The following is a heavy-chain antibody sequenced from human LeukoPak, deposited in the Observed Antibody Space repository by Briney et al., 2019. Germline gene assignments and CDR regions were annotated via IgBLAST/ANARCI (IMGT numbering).Heavy chain of an antibody. Sequence: GASVKVSCKASGYTFTGYYMHWVRQAPGQGLEWMGWINPNSGGTNYAQKFQGRVTMTRDTSISTAYMELSRLRSDDTAVYYCARDGEMATPFYFDYWGQGTLVTVSS. CDR3: ARDGEMATPFYFDY. V-gene: IGHV1-2*02. J-gene: IGHJ4*02. D-gene: IGHD5-24*01. CDR2: INPNSGGT. CDR1: GYTFTGYY.